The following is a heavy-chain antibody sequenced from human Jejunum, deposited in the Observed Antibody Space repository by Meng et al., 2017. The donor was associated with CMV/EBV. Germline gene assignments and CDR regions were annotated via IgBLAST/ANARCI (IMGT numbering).Heavy chain of an antibody. CDR1: GLTFSRYA. V-gene: IGHV3-23*01. Sequence: SGAASGLTFSRYAMDWVRQAPGKGLEWVSDISDSGGSTYYADSVKGRFTIFRDNSKNTLYLQMNSLRVEDTAIYYCANLGSDLGYWGQGTLVTVSS. D-gene: IGHD2-21*01. CDR3: ANLGSDLGY. CDR2: ISDSGGST. J-gene: IGHJ4*02.